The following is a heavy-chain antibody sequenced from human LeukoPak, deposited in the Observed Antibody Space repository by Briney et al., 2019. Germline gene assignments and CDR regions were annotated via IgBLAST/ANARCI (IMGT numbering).Heavy chain of an antibody. D-gene: IGHD6-13*01. CDR1: GFTFSSYS. V-gene: IGHV3-21*01. CDR2: IGSNTEYS. J-gene: IGHJ4*02. Sequence: GGSLRLSCAASGFTFSSYSMNCVRQAPGKGLEWVSSIGSNTEYSYYADLVKGRFTISRDDSKNTLYLQVNSLRAEDTAVYYCARGGKSSSWSLYFDSWGQGTLVTVSS. CDR3: ARGGKSSSWSLYFDS.